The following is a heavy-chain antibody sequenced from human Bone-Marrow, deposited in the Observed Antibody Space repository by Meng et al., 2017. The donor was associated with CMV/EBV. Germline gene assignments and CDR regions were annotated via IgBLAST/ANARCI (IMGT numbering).Heavy chain of an antibody. J-gene: IGHJ4*02. Sequence: SLKISCTASGFTFDDYALHWVRQPPGKGLEWVSGISWNGGSIDYVDSVRGRFTISRDNDRNSVYLLMDSLRVEDTAKYYCVKGTGYDILTGYLDYWGWRALVTVSS. CDR3: VKGTGYDILTGYLDY. D-gene: IGHD3-9*01. CDR2: ISWNGGSI. V-gene: IGHV3-9*01. CDR1: GFTFDDYA.